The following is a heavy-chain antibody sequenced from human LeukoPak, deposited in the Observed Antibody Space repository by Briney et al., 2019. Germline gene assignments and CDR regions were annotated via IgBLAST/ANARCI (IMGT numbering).Heavy chain of an antibody. CDR3: ARLGEVATPIVHY. CDR2: IYYSGST. J-gene: IGHJ4*02. CDR1: GGSIRSYY. Sequence: SETLSLTCTVSGGSIRSYYWSWIRQPPGKGLEWIGYIYYSGSTNYNPSLKSRVSISVDTSKNQFSLKLSSVTAADTAVYYCARLGEVATPIVHYWGQGTLVTVSS. D-gene: IGHD5-12*01. V-gene: IGHV4-59*08.